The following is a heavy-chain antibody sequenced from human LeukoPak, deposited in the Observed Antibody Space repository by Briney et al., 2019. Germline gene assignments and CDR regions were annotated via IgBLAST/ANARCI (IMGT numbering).Heavy chain of an antibody. CDR1: GGSITSGSYY. CDR2: IYTSGST. J-gene: IGHJ3*02. V-gene: IGHV4-61*02. D-gene: IGHD6-19*01. Sequence: SETLSLTCTVSGGSITSGSYYWSWIRQPAGKGLEWIGRIYTSGSTNYNPSLKSRVTISVDTSKNQFSLNVSSVTAADTAVYYCARDQALGYGWPTVLAIDIWGQGTMVTVSS. CDR3: ARDQALGYGWPTVLAIDI.